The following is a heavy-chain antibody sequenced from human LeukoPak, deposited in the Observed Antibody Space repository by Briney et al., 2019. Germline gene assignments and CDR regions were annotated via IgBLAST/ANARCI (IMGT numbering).Heavy chain of an antibody. CDR1: GYSFTIYA. J-gene: IGHJ4*02. CDR3: ARGSIGLMTTMTD. D-gene: IGHD4-17*01. V-gene: IGHV7-4-1*02. CDR2: ININTGNP. Sequence: ASVKISCKASGYSFTIYAINWVRQAPGQGLEWMGWININTGNPTYAQGFTGRFVFSLDTSVSTAYLQISSLEAEDTAAYYCARGSIGLMTTMTDWGQGTLVTVSS.